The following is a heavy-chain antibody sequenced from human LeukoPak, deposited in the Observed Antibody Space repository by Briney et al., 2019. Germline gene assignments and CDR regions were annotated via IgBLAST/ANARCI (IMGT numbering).Heavy chain of an antibody. J-gene: IGHJ4*02. CDR2: INPNSGGA. CDR1: GYTFTGYY. D-gene: IGHD6-19*01. CDR3: RIAVAGPAFDY. Sequence: GASVKVSCKASGYTFTGYYMNWVRQAPGQGLEWMGRINPNSGGANYAQTFQRRVTMTTDTSISTAYMELSRLRSDDTAVYYCRIAVAGPAFDYWGQGTLVTVSS. V-gene: IGHV1-2*06.